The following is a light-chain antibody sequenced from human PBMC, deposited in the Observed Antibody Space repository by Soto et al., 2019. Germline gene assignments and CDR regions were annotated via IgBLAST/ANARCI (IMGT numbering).Light chain of an antibody. CDR3: QQYHYWPPIT. Sequence: EIVLTQSPATLSLSPGDRATLSCGASQSVTNNYLAWYQQKPGLAPRLLIYGASTRATGIPARFSGSGSGTEFTLTISSLQSEDFAVYYCQQYHYWPPITFGQGTRLEIK. J-gene: IGKJ5*01. CDR2: GAS. CDR1: QSVTNN. V-gene: IGKV3-15*01.